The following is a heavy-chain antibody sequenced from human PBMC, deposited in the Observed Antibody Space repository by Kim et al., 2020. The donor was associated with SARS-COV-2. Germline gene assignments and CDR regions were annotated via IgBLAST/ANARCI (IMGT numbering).Heavy chain of an antibody. D-gene: IGHD3-3*01. V-gene: IGHV1-2*06. CDR2: INPNSGGS. CDR3: AREVTPFRIFGGVTHYYYYDYMDV. CDR1: GYTFTGYY. Sequence: ASVKVSCKASGYTFTGYYMHWVRQAPGQGLEWMGRINPNSGGSNYAQKFHGSVTMTRDTSISTAYMDLSRLSSDDTAVYYCAREVTPFRIFGGVTHYYYYDYMDVWGEGTTVSFSS. J-gene: IGHJ6*03.